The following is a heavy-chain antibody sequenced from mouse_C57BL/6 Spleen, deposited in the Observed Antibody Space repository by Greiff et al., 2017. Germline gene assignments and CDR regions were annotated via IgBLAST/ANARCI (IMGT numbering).Heavy chain of an antibody. CDR2: INYDGSST. V-gene: IGHV5-16*01. Sequence: EVNLVESEGGLVQPGSSLKLSCTASGFTFSDYYMAWVRQAPEKGLEWVANINYDGSSTYYLDSLKSRFIISRDNAKNILYLQMSSLKSEDTATYYCASGDGYFDYWGQGTTLTVSS. CDR3: ASGDGYFDY. CDR1: GFTFSDYY. J-gene: IGHJ2*01. D-gene: IGHD2-3*01.